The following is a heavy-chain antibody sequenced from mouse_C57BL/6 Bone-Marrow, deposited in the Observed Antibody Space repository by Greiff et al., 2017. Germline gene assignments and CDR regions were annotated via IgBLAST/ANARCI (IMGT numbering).Heavy chain of an antibody. D-gene: IGHD2-3*01. CDR1: GYAFSSSW. CDR2: IYPGDGDT. V-gene: IGHV1-82*01. CDR3: ERKDGYCWYFDI. J-gene: IGHJ1*03. Sequence: VQLQQSGPELVKPGASVKISCKASGYAFSSSWMNWVKQRPGKGLEWIGRIYPGDGDTNYNGKFKGKATLTADKSSSTAYMQLSSLASEDSAVYFCERKDGYCWYFDIWGTGTTVTVSS.